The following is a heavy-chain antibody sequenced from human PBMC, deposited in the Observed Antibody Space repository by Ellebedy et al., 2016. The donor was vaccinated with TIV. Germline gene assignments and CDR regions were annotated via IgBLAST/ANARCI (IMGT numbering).Heavy chain of an antibody. D-gene: IGHD3-10*01. CDR1: GYSFATYG. Sequence: ASVKVSCXASGYSFATYGINWVRQATGQGLEWVGWMNSNSGDTGYAQKFQGRVTMTMKTSVSTAYMELNSLTSEDTAVYYCAREIFGSGSYPLDYWGQGTPVTVSS. CDR3: AREIFGSGSYPLDY. CDR2: MNSNSGDT. V-gene: IGHV1-8*01. J-gene: IGHJ4*02.